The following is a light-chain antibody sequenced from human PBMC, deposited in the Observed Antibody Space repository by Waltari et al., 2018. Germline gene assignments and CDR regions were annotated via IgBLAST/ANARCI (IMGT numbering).Light chain of an antibody. CDR3: QQRANWTPHT. Sequence: EIVLTQSPATLSLSPGETATLSCRASQSVGTFLAWYQQNPGQAPRLLIYDASNRAAGIPARFRGSGSGTDFTLTISSLEAEDFAVYYCQQRANWTPHTFGQGAKLEIK. J-gene: IGKJ2*01. V-gene: IGKV3-11*01. CDR2: DAS. CDR1: QSVGTF.